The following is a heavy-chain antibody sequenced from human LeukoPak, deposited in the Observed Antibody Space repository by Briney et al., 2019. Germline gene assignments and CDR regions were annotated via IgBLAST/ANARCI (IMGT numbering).Heavy chain of an antibody. CDR2: ISGSGNGFSI. J-gene: IGHJ4*02. Sequence: PGGSLRLSCSASGFVFSIYTMYWVRQAPGKGPEYASTISGSGNGFSIYYADSVKGRFTISRDNAKNSLYLQMNSLRAEDTAVYYCARVKSLPAARDSSLGIDYWGQGTLVTVSS. D-gene: IGHD2-2*01. V-gene: IGHV3-64*04. CDR1: GFVFSIYT. CDR3: ARVKSLPAARDSSLGIDY.